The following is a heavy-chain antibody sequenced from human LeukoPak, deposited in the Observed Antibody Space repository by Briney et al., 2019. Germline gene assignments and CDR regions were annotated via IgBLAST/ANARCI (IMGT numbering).Heavy chain of an antibody. CDR2: IYYSGST. V-gene: IGHV4-59*01. Sequence: PSETLSLTCTVSGGSISSYYWSWIRQPPGKGLEWIGYIYYSGSTDYNPSLKSRVTISVDTSRNQFSLKLSSVTAADTAVYYCARSREWELRLYYYYMGVWGKGTTVTVSS. CDR3: ARSREWELRLYYYYMGV. CDR1: GGSISSYY. D-gene: IGHD1-26*01. J-gene: IGHJ6*03.